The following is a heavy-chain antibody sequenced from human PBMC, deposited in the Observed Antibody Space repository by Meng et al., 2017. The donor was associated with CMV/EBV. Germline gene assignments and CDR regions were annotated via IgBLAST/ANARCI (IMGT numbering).Heavy chain of an antibody. CDR3: TRDAHLTTVTPNWFDP. CDR2: INPNSGDT. Sequence: QGQLVPLGAEPRKPGALVKVSCKASGDTFTDYYMHWVRQAPGQGLEWMGCINPNSGDTNYAQKFQGRVTMTRDTSISTAYMELSRLRSDDTAVYYCTRDAHLTTVTPNWFDPWGQGTLVTVSS. V-gene: IGHV1-2*02. J-gene: IGHJ5*02. D-gene: IGHD4-17*01. CDR1: GDTFTDYY.